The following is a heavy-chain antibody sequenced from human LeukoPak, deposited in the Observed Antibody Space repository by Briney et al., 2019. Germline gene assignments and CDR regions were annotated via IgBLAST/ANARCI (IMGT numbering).Heavy chain of an antibody. CDR3: ARDLSHGLDYYYYMDV. V-gene: IGHV1-2*02. CDR1: GYTFTAYY. D-gene: IGHD6-6*01. J-gene: IGHJ6*03. Sequence: ASVKVSCKASGYTFTAYYMHGLRQAPGKGLGGIDWISPSSGVTNYAQKFQGRVSLTRDTFIGTAYMELSSLRSDDTAVYYCARDLSHGLDYYYYMDVWGSGTTVTVSS. CDR2: ISPSSGVT.